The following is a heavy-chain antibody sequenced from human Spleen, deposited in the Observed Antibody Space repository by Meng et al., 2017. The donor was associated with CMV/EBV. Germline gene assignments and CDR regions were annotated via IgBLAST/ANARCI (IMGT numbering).Heavy chain of an antibody. CDR3: ASLTRAQSSYYFDL. V-gene: IGHV3-9*01. CDR2: ISLNSGNK. D-gene: IGHD2-2*01. Sequence: GGSLRLSCAASGFTFGDYSMHWVRQAPGKGLEWVSGISLNSGNKDYADSVKGRFTISRDNAKNSLYLQMNSLRAEDTALYFCASLTRAQSSYYFDLWGQGTLVTVSS. CDR1: GFTFGDYS. J-gene: IGHJ4*02.